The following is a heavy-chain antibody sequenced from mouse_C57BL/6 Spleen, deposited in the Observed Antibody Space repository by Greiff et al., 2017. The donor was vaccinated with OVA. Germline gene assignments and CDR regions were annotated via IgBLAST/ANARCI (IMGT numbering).Heavy chain of an antibody. Sequence: QVQLKQSGAELVRPGTSVKVSCKASGYAFTNYLIEWVKQRPGQGLEWIGVINPGSGGTNYNEKFKGKATLTADKSSSTAYMQLSSLTSEDSAVYFCARRMIYYDYDVPYYYAMDYWGQGTSVTVSS. V-gene: IGHV1-54*01. CDR1: GYAFTNYL. CDR2: INPGSGGT. J-gene: IGHJ4*01. CDR3: ARRMIYYDYDVPYYYAMDY. D-gene: IGHD2-4*01.